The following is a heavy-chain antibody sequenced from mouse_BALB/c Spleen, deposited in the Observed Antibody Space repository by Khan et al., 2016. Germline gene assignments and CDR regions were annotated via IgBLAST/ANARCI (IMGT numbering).Heavy chain of an antibody. CDR2: IIYSGST. J-gene: IGHJ4*01. D-gene: IGHD1-2*01. CDR3: ARTPTAYYAMDY. V-gene: IGHV3-1*02. CDR1: GYSISSGYS. Sequence: EVQLQESGPDLVKPSQSLSLTCTVTGYSISSGYSWHWIRQFPGNKLEWMGYIIYSGSTRYYPSLKSRISVTRDTSKNQFFLQLNSVTTEDTATYYCARTPTAYYAMDYWGQGTSVTVSS.